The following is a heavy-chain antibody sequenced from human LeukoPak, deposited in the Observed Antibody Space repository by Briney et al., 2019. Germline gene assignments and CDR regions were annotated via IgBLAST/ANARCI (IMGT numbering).Heavy chain of an antibody. J-gene: IGHJ4*02. CDR3: ARGATIPNRFDY. D-gene: IGHD5-12*01. CDR2: IYYSGST. CDR1: GGSISSYY. V-gene: IGHV4-59*01. Sequence: SETLSLTCTVPGGSISSYYWSWIRQPPGKGLEWIGYIYYSGSTNYNPSLKSRVTISVDTSKNQLSLKLSSVTAADTAVYYCARGATIPNRFDYWGQGTLVTVSS.